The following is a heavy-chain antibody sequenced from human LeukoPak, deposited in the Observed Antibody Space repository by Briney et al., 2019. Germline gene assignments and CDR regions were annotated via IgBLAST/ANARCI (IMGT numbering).Heavy chain of an antibody. D-gene: IGHD3-22*01. CDR1: GGSISSSSYY. J-gene: IGHJ3*02. CDR2: IYYSGST. V-gene: IGHV4-39*01. Sequence: SETLSLTCTVSGGSISSSSYYWGWIRQPPGKGLEWIGSIYYSGSTYYNPSLKSRVTISVDTSKNQFSLKLSSVTAADTAVYYCARHSSGYYPGAFDIWDQGTMVTVSS. CDR3: ARHSSGYYPGAFDI.